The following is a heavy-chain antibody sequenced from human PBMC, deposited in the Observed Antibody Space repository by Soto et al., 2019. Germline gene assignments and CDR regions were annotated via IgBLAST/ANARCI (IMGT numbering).Heavy chain of an antibody. CDR3: AKTGLELIQVY. Sequence: GGSLRLSCAASGFTFSSYAMSWVRQAPGKGLEWVSAISGSGGSTYYADSVKGRSTISRDNSKNTLYLQMNSLRAEDTAVYYCAKTGLELIQVYWGPGTLVTVSS. CDR1: GFTFSSYA. CDR2: ISGSGGST. J-gene: IGHJ4*02. V-gene: IGHV3-23*01. D-gene: IGHD1-7*01.